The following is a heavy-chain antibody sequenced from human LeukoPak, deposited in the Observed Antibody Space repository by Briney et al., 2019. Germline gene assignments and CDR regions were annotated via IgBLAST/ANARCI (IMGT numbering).Heavy chain of an antibody. D-gene: IGHD3-22*01. Sequence: GGSLRLSCAASRFTFSTYAMHWVRQAPGKGLEWVAVISYDGTNKNHADSVKGRFTISGDNSKNTLYLQMNSLRVEDTAVYYCTRGPGYHDSSYLDYWGQGTLVTVSS. CDR1: RFTFSTYA. CDR2: ISYDGTNK. CDR3: TRGPGYHDSSYLDY. J-gene: IGHJ4*02. V-gene: IGHV3-30*04.